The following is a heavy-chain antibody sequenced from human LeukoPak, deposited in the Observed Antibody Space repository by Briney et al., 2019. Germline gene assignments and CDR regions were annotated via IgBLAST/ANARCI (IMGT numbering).Heavy chain of an antibody. CDR2: ISGSGGST. D-gene: IGHD3-10*01. CDR1: GFTFSSYA. Sequence: GGSLRLSCAASGFTFSSYAMSWVRQAPGKGLEWVSAISGSGGSTYYADSVKGRFTISRDNSKNTLYLQMNSLRADDTAVYYCAKGLWFGELLDYWGQGTLVTVSS. CDR3: AKGLWFGELLDY. V-gene: IGHV3-23*01. J-gene: IGHJ4*02.